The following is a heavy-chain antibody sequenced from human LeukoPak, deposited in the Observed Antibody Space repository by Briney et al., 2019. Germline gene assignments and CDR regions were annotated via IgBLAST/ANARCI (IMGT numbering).Heavy chain of an antibody. D-gene: IGHD3-3*01. CDR2: IYDSGST. V-gene: IGHV4-59*01. CDR3: ARYDFWSGLDY. Sequence: SETLSLTCTVSGDSISRYYWNWTRQPPGKGLEWIGYIYDSGSTNYNPSLKSRVTISVDTSKNQFSLKLSSVTAADTAVYYCARYDFWSGLDYWGQGTLVTVSS. J-gene: IGHJ4*02. CDR1: GDSISRYY.